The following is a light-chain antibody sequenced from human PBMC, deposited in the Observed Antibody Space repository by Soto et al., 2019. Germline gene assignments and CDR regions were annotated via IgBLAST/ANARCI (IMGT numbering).Light chain of an antibody. Sequence: DIQMTQSPSTLSASVGDRVTITCRASQSISSWLAWYQQKPGKAPKLLIYDASSLESGVPSRFSGSGSGTQFTLTISSLQPDDFATYYCQQYNRPTRTFGQGTKVEIK. CDR2: DAS. J-gene: IGKJ1*01. CDR1: QSISSW. V-gene: IGKV1-5*01. CDR3: QQYNRPTRT.